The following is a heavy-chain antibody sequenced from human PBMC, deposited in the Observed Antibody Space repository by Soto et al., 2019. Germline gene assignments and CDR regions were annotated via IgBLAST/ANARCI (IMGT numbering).Heavy chain of an antibody. J-gene: IGHJ3*02. D-gene: IGHD6-6*01. CDR2: IIPIFGTA. CDR1: GGTFSSYA. CDR3: AREIHSLVYSSSSSAVDI. V-gene: IGHV1-69*13. Sequence: SVNVSGKASGGTFSSYAISWVRQAPGQGLELMGGIIPIFGTANYAQKFQGRVAITADESTSTAYMEMSSLRSEDTAVYYCAREIHSLVYSSSSSAVDIWGQRTMVTVSS.